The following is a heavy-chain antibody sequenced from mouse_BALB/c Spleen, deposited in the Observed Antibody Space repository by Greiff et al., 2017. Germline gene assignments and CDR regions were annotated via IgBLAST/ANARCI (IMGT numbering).Heavy chain of an antibody. CDR3: ATMIHYYAMDY. V-gene: IGHV1-20*02. D-gene: IGHD2-3*01. CDR2: INPYNGDT. CDR1: GYSFTGYF. Sequence: EVQLQQSGPELVKPGASVKISCKASGYSFTGYFMNWVMQSHGKSLEWIGRINPYNGDTFYNQKFKGKATLTVDKSSSTAHMELRSLASEDSAVYYCATMIHYYAMDYWGQGTSVTVSS. J-gene: IGHJ4*01.